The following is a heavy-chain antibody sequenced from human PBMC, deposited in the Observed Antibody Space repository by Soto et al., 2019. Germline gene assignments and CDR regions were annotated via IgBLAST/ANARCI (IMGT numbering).Heavy chain of an antibody. V-gene: IGHV1-18*01. J-gene: IGHJ3*02. Sequence: QVPLVQSGAEVKKPGASVKVSCKASGYTFTSYGISWVRQAPGQGLEWMGWISAYNGNTNYAQKLQGRVTMTTDTSTSTAYMELRSLRSDDTAVYYCAMAKGTYGDYLDAFDIWGQGTMVTVSS. CDR1: GYTFTSYG. CDR2: ISAYNGNT. D-gene: IGHD4-17*01. CDR3: AMAKGTYGDYLDAFDI.